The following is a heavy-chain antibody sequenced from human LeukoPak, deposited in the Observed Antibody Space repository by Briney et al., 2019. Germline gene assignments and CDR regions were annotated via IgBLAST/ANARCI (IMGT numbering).Heavy chain of an antibody. CDR2: IIPIFGTA. CDR3: ASRITIFGGHLEYGMDV. CDR1: GGTFSSYA. D-gene: IGHD3-3*01. V-gene: IGHV1-69*13. J-gene: IGHJ6*02. Sequence: ASVKVSCKASGGTFSSYAISWVRQAPGQGLEWMGGIIPIFGTADYAQKFQGRVTITADESTSIAYMELSSLRSEDTAVYYCASRITIFGGHLEYGMDVWGQGTTVTVSS.